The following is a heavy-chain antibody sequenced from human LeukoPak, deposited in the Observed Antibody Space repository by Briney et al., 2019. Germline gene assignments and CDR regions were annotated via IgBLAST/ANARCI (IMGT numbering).Heavy chain of an antibody. CDR3: AREPNYDILTFFYY. Sequence: GASLQISCKDSGHSFTSYWIGWVRQAPGKGLEWVSSISSSGSYIYYADSVKGRFTISRDNAKNSLYLQMNSLRAEDTAVYYCAREPNYDILTFFYYWGQGTLVTVSS. CDR1: GHSFTSYW. J-gene: IGHJ4*02. V-gene: IGHV3-21*01. D-gene: IGHD3-9*01. CDR2: ISSSGSYI.